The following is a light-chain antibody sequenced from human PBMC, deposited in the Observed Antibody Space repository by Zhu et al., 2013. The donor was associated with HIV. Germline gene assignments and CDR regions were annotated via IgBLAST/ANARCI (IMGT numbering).Light chain of an antibody. CDR3: QQLKSYPSIT. CDR2: AAS. V-gene: IGKV1-9*01. Sequence: DIQLTQSPSSLSASVGDRVTITCRASEDITSYLAWYQQEPGKAPKLLIHAASTLHGEVPSRFSGSGSGTEFTLTISSLRPEDVGTYYCQQLKSYPSITFGQGTRLELK. CDR1: EDITSY. J-gene: IGKJ5*01.